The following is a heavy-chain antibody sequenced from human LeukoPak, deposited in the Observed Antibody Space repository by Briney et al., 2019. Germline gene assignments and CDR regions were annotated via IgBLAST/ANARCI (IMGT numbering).Heavy chain of an antibody. CDR2: IYYSGST. V-gene: IGHV4-59*01. D-gene: IGHD5-12*01. CDR3: ARGYSGYNYVY. J-gene: IGHJ4*02. CDR1: GGSISSYY. Sequence: SETLSLTCTVSGGSISSYYWSWIRQPPGKKLEWIGNIYYSGSTHYNPSLKSRVTISVDTSKNQFSLKLRSVTAADTAVYYCARGYSGYNYVYWGQGALVTVSS.